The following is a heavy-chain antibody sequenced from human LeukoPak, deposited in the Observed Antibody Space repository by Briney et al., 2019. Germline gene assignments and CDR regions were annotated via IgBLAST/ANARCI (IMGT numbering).Heavy chain of an antibody. CDR2: INHSGST. V-gene: IGHV4-34*01. D-gene: IGHD6-13*01. CDR3: AREDSIAAAGTRAFDY. Sequence: PSETLSLTCAVYGGSFSGYYCSCIRQPPGKGLEWIGEINHSGSTNYNPSLKSRVTISVDTSKNQFSLKLSSVTAADTAVYYCAREDSIAAAGTRAFDYWGQGTLVTVSS. CDR1: GGSFSGYY. J-gene: IGHJ4*02.